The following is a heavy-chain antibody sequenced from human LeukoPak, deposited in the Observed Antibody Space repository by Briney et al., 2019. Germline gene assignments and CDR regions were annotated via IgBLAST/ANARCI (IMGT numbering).Heavy chain of an antibody. V-gene: IGHV3-23*01. Sequence: QAGGSLRLSCAASGFTFSTYSMSWVRQAPGKGLEWLSDISGSGASTYSADSVKGRFTISRDNSRNTLYLQMNSLRAEDTAVYYCASVLLQRPGYSSSWYAATPFDYWGQGTLVTVSS. CDR1: GFTFSTYS. J-gene: IGHJ4*02. CDR3: ASVLLQRPGYSSSWYAATPFDY. D-gene: IGHD6-13*01. CDR2: ISGSGAST.